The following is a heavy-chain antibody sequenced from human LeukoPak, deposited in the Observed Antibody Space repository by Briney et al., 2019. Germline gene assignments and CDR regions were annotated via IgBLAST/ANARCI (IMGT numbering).Heavy chain of an antibody. J-gene: IGHJ4*02. D-gene: IGHD3-22*01. Sequence: GGSLRLSCAASGFTFSGSAMNWVRQAPGMGLRWVSAISGSGGSTYYADSVKGRFTISRDNSKNTLYLQMNSLRAEDTAVYYCARQPQYYYDSSAYWNYWGQGTLVTVSS. CDR3: ARQPQYYYDSSAYWNY. V-gene: IGHV3-23*01. CDR1: GFTFSGSA. CDR2: ISGSGGST.